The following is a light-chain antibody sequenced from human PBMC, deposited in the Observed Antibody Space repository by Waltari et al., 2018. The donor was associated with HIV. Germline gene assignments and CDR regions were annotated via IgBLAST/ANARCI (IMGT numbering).Light chain of an antibody. CDR1: QDISKY. V-gene: IGKV1-33*01. CDR2: DTS. J-gene: IGKJ4*01. Sequence: DIQLTPSPSSLSSSVGDRVTIPCQASQDISKYVNWYQQKPGKAPKRLICDTSNLETGVPSRFSGGGSVTNFTFTISSLQSEDLATYFCQQYDTLPRTFGGGTKVEIK. CDR3: QQYDTLPRT.